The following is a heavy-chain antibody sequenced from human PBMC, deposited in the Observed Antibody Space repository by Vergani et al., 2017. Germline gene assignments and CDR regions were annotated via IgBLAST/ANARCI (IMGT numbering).Heavy chain of an antibody. CDR1: GFTFSDDS. Sequence: QVQLVESGGGVVQPGRSQRLSCVASGFTFSDDSMHWGRQAPGKGLEWEAVIAYDGSKSYYADSVKGRFTISRDNSKNTVYLQMNSLGVEDTAVYYCVRGGGWTGTAYMDVWGNGTTVTVFS. V-gene: IGHV3-30-3*01. CDR3: VRGGGWTGTAYMDV. J-gene: IGHJ6*03. CDR2: IAYDGSKS. D-gene: IGHD1-1*01.